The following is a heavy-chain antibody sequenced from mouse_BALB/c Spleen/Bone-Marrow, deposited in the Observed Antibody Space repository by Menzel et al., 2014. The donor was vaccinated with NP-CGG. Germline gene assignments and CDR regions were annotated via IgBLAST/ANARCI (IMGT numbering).Heavy chain of an antibody. D-gene: IGHD1-1*01. CDR1: GYTFTSYY. V-gene: IGHV1S56*01. CDR2: IYPGNVNT. Sequence: VQLQQSGPELVKPGASVRISCKASGYTFTSYYIHWVKQRPGQGLEWIGWIYPGNVNTKYNEKFKGKATLTADKSSSTAYMQLSSLTSEDSAVYFCARSLITTVVANYAKDYWGQGTSVTISS. J-gene: IGHJ4*01. CDR3: ARSLITTVVANYAKDY.